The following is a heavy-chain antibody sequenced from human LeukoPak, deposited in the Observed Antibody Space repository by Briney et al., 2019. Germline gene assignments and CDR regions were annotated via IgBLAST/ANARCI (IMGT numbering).Heavy chain of an antibody. Sequence: GGSLRLSCETSGFTFSKHALNWVRQAPGKGLEWVSSISSSSSYIYYADSVKGRFTISRDNAKNSLYLQMNSLRAEDTAVYYCARPNYYDSSGYYYPDKDAFDIWGQGTMVTVSS. CDR2: ISSSSSYI. J-gene: IGHJ3*02. CDR3: ARPNYYDSSGYYYPDKDAFDI. CDR1: GFTFSKHA. V-gene: IGHV3-21*01. D-gene: IGHD3-22*01.